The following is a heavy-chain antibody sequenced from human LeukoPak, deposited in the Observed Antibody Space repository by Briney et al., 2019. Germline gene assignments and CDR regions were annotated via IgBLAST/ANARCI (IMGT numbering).Heavy chain of an antibody. CDR2: INPNSGGT. CDR1: GYTFTGYY. V-gene: IGHV1-2*02. J-gene: IGHJ2*01. Sequence: AASVKVSCKASGYTFTGYYMHWVRQAPGQGLEWMGWINPNSGGTNYAQKFQGRVTMTRDTSISTAYMELSSLRSEDTAVYYRARDWGGYSGYDPLWYFDLWGRGTLVTVSS. D-gene: IGHD5-12*01. CDR3: ARDWGGYSGYDPLWYFDL.